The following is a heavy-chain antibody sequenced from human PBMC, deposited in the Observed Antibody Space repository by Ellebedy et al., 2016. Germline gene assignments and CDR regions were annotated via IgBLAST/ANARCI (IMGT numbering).Heavy chain of an antibody. V-gene: IGHV3-48*04. CDR2: INSGSSAK. CDR3: ARGGGYSYDSWWYPDV. J-gene: IGHJ2*01. Sequence: GGSLRLXXAASGFSFSSHAMDWVRQTPGKGLEWVSYINSGSSAKYYADSVQGRFTISRDDAKNSLYLQMNSLRAEDTAVYYCARGGGYSYDSWWYPDVWGRGTLVTVSS. CDR1: GFSFSSHA. D-gene: IGHD5-18*01.